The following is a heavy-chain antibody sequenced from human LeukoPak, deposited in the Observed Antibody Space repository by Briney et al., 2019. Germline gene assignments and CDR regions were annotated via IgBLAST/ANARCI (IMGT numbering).Heavy chain of an antibody. CDR3: ARGTGHFDY. CDR2: ISVYNGNT. V-gene: IGHV1-18*01. CDR1: GYTFTSYG. D-gene: IGHD1-14*01. J-gene: IGHJ4*02. Sequence: ASVKVSCKASGYTFTSYGISWVRQAPGQGLEWMGWISVYNGNTNYAQKFQGRVTMTRNTSISTAYMELSSLRSEDTAVYYCARGTGHFDYWGQGTLVTVSS.